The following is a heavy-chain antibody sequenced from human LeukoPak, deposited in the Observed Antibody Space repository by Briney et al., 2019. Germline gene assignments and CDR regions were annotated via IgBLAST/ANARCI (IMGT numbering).Heavy chain of an antibody. CDR1: GGSFSSYY. D-gene: IGHD3-22*01. CDR2: IYYSGST. J-gene: IGHJ4*02. Sequence: SETLSLTCAVYGGSFSSYYWSWIRQPPGKGLEWIGYIYYSGSTNYNPSLKSRVTISVDTSKNQFSLKLSSVTAADTAVYYCARAPTYYYDSSGYPSDSYFDYWGQGTLVTVSS. CDR3: ARAPTYYYDSSGYPSDSYFDY. V-gene: IGHV4-59*08.